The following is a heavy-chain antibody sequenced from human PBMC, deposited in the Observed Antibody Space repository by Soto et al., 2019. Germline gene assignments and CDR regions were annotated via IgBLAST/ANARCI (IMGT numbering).Heavy chain of an antibody. J-gene: IGHJ6*03. Sequence: QVQLQQRGAGLLKPSETLSLTCVVDGESFSGYYWTWIRQPPGKGLEWIGEINDSGSTNHKPSLKSRVTMSIDTSNNQFSLNLRSVTAADTGVYYCAKGGRFPEARYYFLDVWGNGTTVTVSS. CDR2: INDSGST. V-gene: IGHV4-34*01. CDR3: AKGGRFPEARYYFLDV. D-gene: IGHD3-3*01. CDR1: GESFSGYY.